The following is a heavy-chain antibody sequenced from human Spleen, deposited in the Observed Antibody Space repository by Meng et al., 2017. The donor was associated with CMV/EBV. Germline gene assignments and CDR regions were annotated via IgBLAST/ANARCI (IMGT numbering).Heavy chain of an antibody. CDR1: GFTFSSYG. V-gene: IGHV3-33*01. J-gene: IGHJ4*02. Sequence: GGSLRLSCAASGFTFSSYGMHWVRQAPGRGLEWVAVIWYDGSNQYYTDSVKGRFTISRDNSKNTLYLQMDSLRAEDTAVYYCAAIGGERQLVEDYWGQGTLVTVSS. CDR2: IWYDGSNQ. D-gene: IGHD6-13*01. CDR3: AAIGGERQLVEDY.